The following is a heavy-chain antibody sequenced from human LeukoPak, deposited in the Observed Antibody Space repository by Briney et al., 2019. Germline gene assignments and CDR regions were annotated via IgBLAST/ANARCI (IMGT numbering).Heavy chain of an antibody. J-gene: IGHJ5*02. D-gene: IGHD6-13*01. V-gene: IGHV3-30-3*01. Sequence: TGGSLRLSCAASGFTFSSYAMHWVRQAPGKGLEWVAVISYDGSNKYYADSVKGRFTISRDNSKNTLYLQMNSLRAEDTAVYYCAREGGYSSSWWVASNWFDPWGQGTLVTVSS. CDR1: GFTFSSYA. CDR2: ISYDGSNK. CDR3: AREGGYSSSWWVASNWFDP.